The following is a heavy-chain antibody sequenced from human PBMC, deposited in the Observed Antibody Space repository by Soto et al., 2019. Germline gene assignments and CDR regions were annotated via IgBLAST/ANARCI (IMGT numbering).Heavy chain of an antibody. Sequence: EVQLVESGGGLVQPGGSLRLSCAASGLTVSSNYMSWVRQAPGKGLERVSVIYSGGSTYYADSVKGRFTISRDNSKNTLYLQMNSLSAEDTAVYYCASDFYYYGSGTMGGYFDYWGQGTLVTVSS. D-gene: IGHD3-10*01. CDR1: GLTVSSNY. J-gene: IGHJ4*02. V-gene: IGHV3-66*01. CDR2: IYSGGST. CDR3: ASDFYYYGSGTMGGYFDY.